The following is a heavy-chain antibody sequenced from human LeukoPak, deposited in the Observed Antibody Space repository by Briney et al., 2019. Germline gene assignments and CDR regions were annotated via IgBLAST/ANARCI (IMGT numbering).Heavy chain of an antibody. J-gene: IGHJ4*02. V-gene: IGHV1-18*01. Sequence: GASVKVSCKASGYTFTSYGISWVRQAPGQGLEWMGWISAYNGNTNYAQKLQGRVTMTRNTSISTAYMELSSLRSEDTAVYYCARGVATMCDYWGQGTLVTVSS. CDR3: ARGVATMCDY. CDR1: GYTFTSYG. D-gene: IGHD5-12*01. CDR2: ISAYNGNT.